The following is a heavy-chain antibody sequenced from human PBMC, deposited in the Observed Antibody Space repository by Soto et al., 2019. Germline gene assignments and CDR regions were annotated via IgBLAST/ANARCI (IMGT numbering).Heavy chain of an antibody. CDR2: IYYSGST. Sequence: SETLSLTCTVSGGSISSGGYYWSWIRQHPGKGLEWIGYIYYSGSTYYNPSLKSRVTISVDTSKNQFSLKLSSVTAADTAVYYCARGHQYYDFWSGWGPYYYYYGMDVWGQGTTVTVSS. J-gene: IGHJ6*02. V-gene: IGHV4-31*03. CDR3: ARGHQYYDFWSGWGPYYYYYGMDV. CDR1: GGSISSGGYY. D-gene: IGHD3-3*01.